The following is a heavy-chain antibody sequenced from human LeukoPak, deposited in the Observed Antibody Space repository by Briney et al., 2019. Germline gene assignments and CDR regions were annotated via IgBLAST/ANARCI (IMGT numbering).Heavy chain of an antibody. CDR2: IYYSGST. CDR3: ARVYYDSSGYSGFGDY. J-gene: IGHJ4*02. Sequence: SEALSLTWTVSGGSISSYYWSWIRQPPGKGLEWIGYIYYSGSTNYNPSLKSRVTISVDTSKNQFSLKLSSVTAADTAVYYCARVYYDSSGYSGFGDYWGQGTLVTVSS. D-gene: IGHD3-22*01. V-gene: IGHV4-59*01. CDR1: GGSISSYY.